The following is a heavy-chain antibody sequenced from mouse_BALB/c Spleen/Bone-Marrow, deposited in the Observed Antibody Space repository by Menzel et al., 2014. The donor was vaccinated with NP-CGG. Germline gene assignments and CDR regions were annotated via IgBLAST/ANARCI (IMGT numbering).Heavy chain of an antibody. CDR3: ARSRYDDGYYSDY. CDR1: GYTFTSYV. J-gene: IGHJ2*01. Sequence: EVKLMESGPELVKPGASVKMSCKASGYTFTSYVMHWVKQKPGQGLEWIGYINPYNDGSKYNEKFKGKATLTADKSSNTAYMQLSSLTSEDSAVYFCARSRYDDGYYSDYWGQGTTLTVSS. V-gene: IGHV1-14*01. D-gene: IGHD2-14*01. CDR2: INPYNDGS.